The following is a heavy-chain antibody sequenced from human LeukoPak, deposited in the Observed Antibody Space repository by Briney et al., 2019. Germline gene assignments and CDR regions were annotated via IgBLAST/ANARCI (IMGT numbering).Heavy chain of an antibody. CDR1: GGSISSYY. J-gene: IGHJ4*02. Sequence: PSETLSLTCTVSGGSISSYYWSWIRQPPGKGLEWIGYIYYSGSTNYNPSLKSRVTISVDTSKNRFSLKLTSVTAADTAVYYCARNHYGHPLDYWGQGTLVTVSS. CDR2: IYYSGST. CDR3: ARNHYGHPLDY. D-gene: IGHD4-17*01. V-gene: IGHV4-59*01.